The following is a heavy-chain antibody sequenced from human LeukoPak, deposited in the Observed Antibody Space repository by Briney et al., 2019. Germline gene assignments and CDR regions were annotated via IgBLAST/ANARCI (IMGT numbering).Heavy chain of an antibody. CDR1: GFTFSSYA. CDR2: ISYDGSNK. CDR3: ARGGFTFGGVIVHFDY. V-gene: IGHV3-30-3*01. D-gene: IGHD3-16*02. J-gene: IGHJ4*02. Sequence: PGGSLRLSCAASGFTFSSYAMHWVRQAPGKGLEWVAVISYDGSNKYYADSVKGRFTTSRDNSKNTLYLQMNSLRAEDTAVYYCARGGFTFGGVIVHFDYWGQGTLVTVSS.